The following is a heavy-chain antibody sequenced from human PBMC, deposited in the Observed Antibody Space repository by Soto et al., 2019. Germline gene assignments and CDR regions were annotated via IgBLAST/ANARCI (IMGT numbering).Heavy chain of an antibody. D-gene: IGHD3-3*01. CDR1: GGSFSGYY. Sequence: KPSETLSLTCAVYGGSFSGYYWSWIRQPPGKGLEWIGEINHSGSTNYNPSLKSRVTISVDTSKNQFSLKLSSVTAADTAVYYCARETQVLRFLEWLPQTMDVWGQGTTVTVSS. V-gene: IGHV4-34*01. J-gene: IGHJ6*02. CDR3: ARETQVLRFLEWLPQTMDV. CDR2: INHSGST.